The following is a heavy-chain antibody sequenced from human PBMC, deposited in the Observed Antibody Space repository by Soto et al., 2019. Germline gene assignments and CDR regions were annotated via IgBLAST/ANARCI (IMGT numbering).Heavy chain of an antibody. Sequence: PGGSLRLSCAASGFTFSSYAMSWVRQAPGKGLEWVSAISGSGGSTYYADSVKGRFTISRDNSKNTLYLQMNSLRAEDTAVYYCVKGPSIYGSGTHQDYGMDVWGQGTTVTVSS. CDR2: ISGSGGST. J-gene: IGHJ6*02. CDR1: GFTFSSYA. CDR3: VKGPSIYGSGTHQDYGMDV. V-gene: IGHV3-23*01. D-gene: IGHD3-10*01.